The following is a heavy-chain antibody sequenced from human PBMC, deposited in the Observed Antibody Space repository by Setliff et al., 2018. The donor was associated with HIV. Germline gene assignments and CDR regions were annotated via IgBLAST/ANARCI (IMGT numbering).Heavy chain of an antibody. Sequence: PGESLKISCKGSGYSFTSYWIGWVRQMPGKGLEWISHISTTDKIYYAESVKGRFTISRDNARNSGFLQMNSLRVEDTAVYYCARALRGSGEDSWGQGTLVTVSS. D-gene: IGHD3-10*01. CDR1: GYSFTSYW. CDR2: ISTTDKI. J-gene: IGHJ5*01. CDR3: ARALRGSGEDS. V-gene: IGHV3-11*01.